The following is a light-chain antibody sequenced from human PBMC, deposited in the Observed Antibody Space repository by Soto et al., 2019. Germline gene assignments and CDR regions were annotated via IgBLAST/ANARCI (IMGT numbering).Light chain of an antibody. J-gene: IGKJ5*01. Sequence: EIVLTQSPATLSLSPGERATLSCGASQSVSSSYLAWYQQKPGQAPRLLIYGASTRAAGIPARFSGSGSGTDFTLTISSLEPEDFAVYYCQQRSNWPPITFGQGTRLEIK. CDR2: GAS. V-gene: IGKV3D-20*02. CDR1: QSVSSSY. CDR3: QQRSNWPPIT.